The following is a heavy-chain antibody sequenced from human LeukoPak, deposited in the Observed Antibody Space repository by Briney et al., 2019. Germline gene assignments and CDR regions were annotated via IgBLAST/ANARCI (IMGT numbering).Heavy chain of an antibody. CDR1: GGSIGSINYH. CDR2: INHSGST. CDR3: ARPLTTVTTGRAFDI. J-gene: IGHJ3*02. Sequence: PSETLSLTCTVSGGSIGSINYHWGWIRQPPGKGLEWIGEINHSGSTNYNPSLKSRVTISVDTSKNQFSLKLSSVTAADTAVYYCARPLTTVTTGRAFDIWGQGTMVTVSS. D-gene: IGHD4-17*01. V-gene: IGHV4-39*01.